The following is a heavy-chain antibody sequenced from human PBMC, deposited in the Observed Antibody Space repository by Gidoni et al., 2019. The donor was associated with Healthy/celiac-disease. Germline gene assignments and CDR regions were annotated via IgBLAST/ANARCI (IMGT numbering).Heavy chain of an antibody. V-gene: IGHV1-69*01. CDR3: ARDSRGSLEGIDY. D-gene: IGHD2-15*01. CDR2: IIPIFGTA. CDR1: GGTFSSYA. J-gene: IGHJ4*02. Sequence: QVQLVQSGAEVKKPGSSVQVCGKASGGTFSSYAISWVRQAPGQGLEWMGGIIPIFGTANYAQKFQGRVTITADESTSTAYMELSSLRSEDTAVYYCARDSRGSLEGIDYWGQGTLVTVSS.